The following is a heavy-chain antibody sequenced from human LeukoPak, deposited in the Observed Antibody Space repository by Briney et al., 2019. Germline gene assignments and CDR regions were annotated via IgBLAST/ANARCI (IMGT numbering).Heavy chain of an antibody. J-gene: IGHJ4*02. CDR2: ISGSSKTI. Sequence: QTGGSLRLSCAASGFTFSSYSMNWVRQAPGKGLEWVSYISGSSKTIYYADSVKGRFTISRDNAKNTLYLQMNSLRAEDTAVYYCARGRSTMSDYWGQGTLVTVSS. CDR3: ARGRSTMSDY. V-gene: IGHV3-48*01. D-gene: IGHD5/OR15-5a*01. CDR1: GFTFSSYS.